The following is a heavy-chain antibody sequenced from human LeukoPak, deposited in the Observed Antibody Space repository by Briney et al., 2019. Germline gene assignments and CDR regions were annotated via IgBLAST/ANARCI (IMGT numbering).Heavy chain of an antibody. CDR3: AKTFRDPYGAYCFDY. Sequence: GGSLRLSCAASGFTFSSYGMHWVRQAPGKGLEWVAVISYDGSNKYYADSVKGRFTISRDNSKNTLYLQMNSLRAEDTAVYYCAKTFRDPYGAYCFDYWGQGTLVTVSS. V-gene: IGHV3-30*18. D-gene: IGHD4-17*01. CDR2: ISYDGSNK. J-gene: IGHJ4*02. CDR1: GFTFSSYG.